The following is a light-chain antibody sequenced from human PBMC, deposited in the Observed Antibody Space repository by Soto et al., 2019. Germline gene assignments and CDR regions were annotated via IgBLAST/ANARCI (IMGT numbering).Light chain of an antibody. Sequence: DIQMAQSPSSLSASVGDTITITCRASRNINTYLNWYQQKPGKDPNHLILGASSLQSGVPSRLSGSGARTALTLTINSLQPEDFATYCCQQNSAAPFTFGHGTKVDI. J-gene: IGKJ3*01. CDR3: QQNSAAPFT. CDR2: GAS. V-gene: IGKV1-39*01. CDR1: RNINTY.